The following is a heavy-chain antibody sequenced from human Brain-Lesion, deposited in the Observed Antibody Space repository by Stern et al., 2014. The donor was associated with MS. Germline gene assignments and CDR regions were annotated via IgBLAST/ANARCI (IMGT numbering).Heavy chain of an antibody. CDR3: ARDQRGITIFGVVTDYYYLGMDV. V-gene: IGHV1-2*06. D-gene: IGHD3-3*01. J-gene: IGHJ6*02. CDR2: INPNTGGT. CDR1: GYIFTGYD. Sequence: VQLRESGAEVKKPGASVKVSCKTSGYIFTGYDIPWVRQAPGQGLEWMARINPNTGGTKYAQTFQGRVTMSRDTSISTAYVELSSLTSDDTAVYYCARDQRGITIFGVVTDYYYLGMDVWGQGTTVTVSS.